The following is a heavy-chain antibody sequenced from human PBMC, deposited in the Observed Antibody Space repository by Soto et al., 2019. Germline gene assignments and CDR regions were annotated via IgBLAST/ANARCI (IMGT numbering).Heavy chain of an antibody. V-gene: IGHV3-30-3*01. CDR2: ISYDGSNK. CDR3: ARQEGRNFDY. Sequence: QVQLVESGGGVVQPGRSLRLSCAASGFTFSSYAMHWVRQAPGKGLVWVAVISYDGSNKYYADSVKGRFTISRDNSKNTLYMQMNSLRAEDTAVYYCARQEGRNFDYWGQGTLVTVSS. J-gene: IGHJ4*02. CDR1: GFTFSSYA.